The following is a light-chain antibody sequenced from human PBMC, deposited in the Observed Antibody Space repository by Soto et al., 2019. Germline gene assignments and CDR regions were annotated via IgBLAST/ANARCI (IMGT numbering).Light chain of an antibody. CDR2: AAS. CDR3: QQYGSSLIT. Sequence: DIHMTQSPSSVSASVGDRVTITCRASQGISSWLAWYQQKPGKAPKLLIYAASSLQRGVPSRFSGSGSGTDFTLTISRLEPEDFAVYYCQQYGSSLITFGQGTRLEIK. J-gene: IGKJ5*01. V-gene: IGKV1-12*01. CDR1: QGISSW.